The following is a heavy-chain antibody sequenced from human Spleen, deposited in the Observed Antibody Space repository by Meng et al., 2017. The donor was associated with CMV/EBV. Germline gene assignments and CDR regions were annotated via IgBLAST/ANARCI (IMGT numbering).Heavy chain of an antibody. CDR1: GFTFSSYA. CDR3: AREEVLPDPFDI. CDR2: ISYDGSNK. J-gene: IGHJ3*02. Sequence: GGSLRLSCAASGFTFSSYAMHWVRQAPGKGLEWVAVISYDGSNKYYADSVKGRFTISRDNAMKTVYLQMKSLRVEDTAVYYCAREEVLPDPFDIWGQGTMVTVSS. V-gene: IGHV3-30*04.